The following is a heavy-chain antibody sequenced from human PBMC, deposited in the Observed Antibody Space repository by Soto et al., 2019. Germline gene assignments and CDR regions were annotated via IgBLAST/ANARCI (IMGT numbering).Heavy chain of an antibody. J-gene: IGHJ4*02. Sequence: QVQLVESWGGVVQPGRSLRLSCAASGFTFSSYCMHWVRQAPGKGLAWVAFIWYDGSNTDYADSVKGRFTISRDNSKNTMYVKMNSLRAQDMAVYYCARDYLVIPHRVIDYWGQGTMVTVSS. CDR2: IWYDGSNT. V-gene: IGHV3-33*01. D-gene: IGHD2-2*02. CDR3: ARDYLVIPHRVIDY. CDR1: GFTFSSYC.